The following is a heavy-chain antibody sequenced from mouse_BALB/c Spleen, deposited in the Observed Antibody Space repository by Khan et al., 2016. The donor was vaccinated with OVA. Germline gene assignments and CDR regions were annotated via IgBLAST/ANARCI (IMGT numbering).Heavy chain of an antibody. Sequence: QIQLVQSGPELKKPGETVKISCKASGYTFTNYGMNWVKQAPGKGLKWMGWINTYTGEPTYADDFKGRFAFSLETSASTAYLQINNLNNEDTATXVCARNGNYWYFDVWGAGTTVTVSS. CDR3: ARNGNYWYFDV. CDR1: GYTFTNYG. D-gene: IGHD2-1*01. J-gene: IGHJ1*01. V-gene: IGHV9-3-1*01. CDR2: INTYTGEP.